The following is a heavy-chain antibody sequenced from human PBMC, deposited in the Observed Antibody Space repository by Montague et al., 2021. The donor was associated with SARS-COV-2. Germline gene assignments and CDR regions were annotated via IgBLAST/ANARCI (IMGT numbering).Heavy chain of an antibody. V-gene: IGHV4-39*01. CDR2: IFYSGRT. J-gene: IGHJ6*03. CDR1: GGSVSSSPYY. Sequence: SETLSLTSTVSGGSVSSSPYYWGWIRQPPGRGLEWVGSIFYSGRTYFSPSLKSRLTISVDSSENQFSLRLSSVTAADTAVYYCASSYYYGSGTYVYNYYMDVWGKGTTVTVSS. CDR3: ASSYYYGSGTYVYNYYMDV. D-gene: IGHD3-10*01.